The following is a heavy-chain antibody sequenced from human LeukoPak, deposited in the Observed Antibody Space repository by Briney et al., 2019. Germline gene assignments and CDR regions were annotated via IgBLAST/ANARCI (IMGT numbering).Heavy chain of an antibody. CDR2: ISGSGGST. Sequence: GGSLRLSCAASGFTFSSYAMGWVRQAPGKGLEWVSAISGSGGSTYYADSVKGRFTISRDNSKNTLYLQMNSLRAEDTAVYYCAKDTSRGWFGEHGDFDYWGQGTLVTVSS. V-gene: IGHV3-23*01. CDR3: AKDTSRGWFGEHGDFDY. J-gene: IGHJ4*02. CDR1: GFTFSSYA. D-gene: IGHD3-10*01.